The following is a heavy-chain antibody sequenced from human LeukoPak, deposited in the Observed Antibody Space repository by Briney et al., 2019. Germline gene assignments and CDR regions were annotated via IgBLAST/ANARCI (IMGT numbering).Heavy chain of an antibody. Sequence: GASVKASCKASGYTFTGYYMHWVRQAPGQGLEWMGWINPNSGGTNYVQKFQGRVTMTRDTSITTAYMQLSRLRSDDTAVYYCASSPTSECSGGSCYSYWGQGTLVTVSS. CDR3: ASSPTSECSGGSCYSY. D-gene: IGHD2-15*01. CDR2: INPNSGGT. V-gene: IGHV1-2*02. CDR1: GYTFTGYY. J-gene: IGHJ4*02.